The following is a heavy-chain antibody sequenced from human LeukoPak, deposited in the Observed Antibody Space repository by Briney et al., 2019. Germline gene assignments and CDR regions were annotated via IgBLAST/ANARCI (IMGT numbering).Heavy chain of an antibody. CDR2: IFGSGST. J-gene: IGHJ3*02. CDR1: GGSISVYY. V-gene: IGHV4-4*07. CDR3: VRDCRGGRCYPDAFDI. D-gene: IGHD2-15*01. Sequence: PSEALSLTCTVSGGSISVYYWHWIRQPAGKGLEWIGRIFGSGSTNYNPSLKSRVSMSVDTSKNHFSLNLRYVTAADTAIYYCVRDCRGGRCYPDAFDIWGQGTMVTVSS.